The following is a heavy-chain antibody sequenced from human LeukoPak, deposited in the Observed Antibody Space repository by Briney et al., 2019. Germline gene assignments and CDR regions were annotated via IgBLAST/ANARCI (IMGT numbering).Heavy chain of an antibody. J-gene: IGHJ4*02. CDR3: AKVRQVGYYGSGSYSHYFDY. CDR2: ISCSGGST. CDR1: GFTFSSYA. Sequence: PGGSLRLSCAASGFTFSSYAMGWVRQAPGKGLECVSAISCSGGSTYYADSVKGRFTISRDNSKNTLYLQMNSLRAEDTAVYYCAKVRQVGYYGSGSYSHYFDYWGQGTLVTVSS. D-gene: IGHD3-10*01. V-gene: IGHV3-23*01.